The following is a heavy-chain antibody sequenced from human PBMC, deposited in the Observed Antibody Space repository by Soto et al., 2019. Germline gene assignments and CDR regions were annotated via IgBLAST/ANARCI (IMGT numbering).Heavy chain of an antibody. CDR3: ARGLRIQLAEDTHHSLDV. V-gene: IGHV4-39*07. CDR1: GCSISSSRYY. D-gene: IGHD5-18*01. J-gene: IGHJ6*02. Sequence: SETLCLTCAVSGCSISSSRYYWGWIGPPPGKGREWIGSSYYCGGTYYNASLKSRVTISVDTSKNRFSLKLSSVTAADAAAYYCARGLRIQLAEDTHHSLDVRGQGTTVPVS. CDR2: SYYCGGT.